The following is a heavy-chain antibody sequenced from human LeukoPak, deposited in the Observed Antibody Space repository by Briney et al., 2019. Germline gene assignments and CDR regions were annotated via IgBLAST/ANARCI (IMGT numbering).Heavy chain of an antibody. V-gene: IGHV3-66*01. D-gene: IGHD5-24*01. J-gene: IGHJ4*02. CDR1: GFNITSNY. CDR2: IYSGGFT. Sequence: GGSLRLSCAASGFNITSNYMNWVRQAPGKGLEWVAIIYSGGFTYYRDSVKGRFTIYRDNSKSTVYLQMNSLRVEDTAVYYCAREGMGYFDSWGQGTLVTVSS. CDR3: AREGMGYFDS.